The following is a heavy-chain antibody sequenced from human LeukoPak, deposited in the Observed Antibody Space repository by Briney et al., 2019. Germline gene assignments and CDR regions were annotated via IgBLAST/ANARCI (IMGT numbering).Heavy chain of an antibody. V-gene: IGHV4-4*07. CDR1: GGSISSYY. J-gene: IGHJ3*02. CDR2: IFPGGNT. Sequence: SETLSLTCTVSGGSISSYYWNWMRQPAGKGLEWIGRIFPGGNTYFNPSLKSRVAISVDSSKNQFSLTLSSVTAADTAVYYCAGNRDAYFLNAFDIWGQGTMVTVCS. D-gene: IGHD5-24*01. CDR3: AGNRDAYFLNAFDI.